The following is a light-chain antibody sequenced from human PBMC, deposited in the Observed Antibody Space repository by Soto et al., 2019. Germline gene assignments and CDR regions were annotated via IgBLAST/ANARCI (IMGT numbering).Light chain of an antibody. CDR1: HIFLYSSNNKNY. CDR2: WAS. J-gene: IGKJ1*01. CDR3: QQYYSTPWT. Sequence: DIVMTQSPDSLSVSLCERATINCKSSHIFLYSSNNKNYLAWYQQKPGQPPKLLIYWASTRESGVPDRFSGSGSGTDFTLTISSLQAEDVAVYYCQQYYSTPWTFGQGTKVDIK. V-gene: IGKV4-1*01.